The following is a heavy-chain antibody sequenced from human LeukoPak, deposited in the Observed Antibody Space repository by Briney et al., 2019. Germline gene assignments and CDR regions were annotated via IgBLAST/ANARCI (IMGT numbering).Heavy chain of an antibody. Sequence: AGGSLRLSCAASGFTFSSYAMSWVRQAPGKGLEWVSAISGSGGSTYYADSVKGRFTISRDNSKNTLYLQMNSLRAEDTAVYYCAKDAGYCSGGSCYPYYFDYWSQGTLVTVSS. J-gene: IGHJ4*02. D-gene: IGHD2-15*01. V-gene: IGHV3-23*01. CDR3: AKDAGYCSGGSCYPYYFDY. CDR2: ISGSGGST. CDR1: GFTFSSYA.